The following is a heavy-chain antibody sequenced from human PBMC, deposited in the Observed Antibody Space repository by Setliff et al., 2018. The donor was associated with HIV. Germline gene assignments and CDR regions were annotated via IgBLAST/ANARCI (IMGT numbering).Heavy chain of an antibody. CDR2: IIPIFGTA. J-gene: IGHJ6*03. Sequence: ASVKVSCKASGVTFSNYAISWVRQAPGQGLEWMGGIIPIFGTANYAQKFQERVTITRDMSTSTAYMELSSLRAEDTAVYYCAKDGHDQDHYYHMDVWGKGTTVTVSS. D-gene: IGHD1-1*01. CDR1: GVTFSNYA. V-gene: IGHV1-69*05. CDR3: AKDGHDQDHYYHMDV.